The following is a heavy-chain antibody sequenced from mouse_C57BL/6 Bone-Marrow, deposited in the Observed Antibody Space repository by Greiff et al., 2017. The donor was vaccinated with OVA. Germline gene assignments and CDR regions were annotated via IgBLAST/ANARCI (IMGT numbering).Heavy chain of an antibody. J-gene: IGHJ2*01. CDR2: ISYDGSN. V-gene: IGHV3-6*01. CDR1: GYSITSGYY. D-gene: IGHD1-1*01. Sequence: EVQLQQSGPGLVKPSQSLSLTCSVTGYSITSGYYWNWIRQFPGNKLEWMGYISYDGSNNYNPSLKNRISITRDTSKNQFFLKLNSVTTEDTATYYCARAHITTVVAFDYWGQGTTLTVSS. CDR3: ARAHITTVVAFDY.